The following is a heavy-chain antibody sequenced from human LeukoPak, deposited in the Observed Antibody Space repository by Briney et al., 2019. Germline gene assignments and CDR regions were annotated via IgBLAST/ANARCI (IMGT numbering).Heavy chain of an antibody. V-gene: IGHV3-30*02. D-gene: IGHD2-2*02. CDR3: AKDRDCTRTSCYSGIFQH. CDR1: GFTFSNYG. CDR2: IRYDGSNK. J-gene: IGHJ1*01. Sequence: PGGSLRLSCAASGFTFSNYGIHWVRQAPRKGLEGVAFIRYDGSNKYFADSVKGRFTVSRDNSKNTLYLQMNSLRSEDTAVYYCAKDRDCTRTSCYSGIFQHWGQGTLVTVSS.